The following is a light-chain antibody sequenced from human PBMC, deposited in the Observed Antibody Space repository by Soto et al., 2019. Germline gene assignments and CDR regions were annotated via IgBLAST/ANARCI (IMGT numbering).Light chain of an antibody. J-gene: IGKJ4*01. CDR1: QGISNY. CDR3: QKYDSAPVT. V-gene: IGKV1-27*01. CDR2: SAS. Sequence: DIQMTQSPSSLSASVGDRVTITCRASQGISNYLAWYQQKPGKVPRLLIYSASNLESGVPSRFSRSGSGTDFTLPISSRQPGDVATYYCQKYDSAPVTFGGGTKVEIK.